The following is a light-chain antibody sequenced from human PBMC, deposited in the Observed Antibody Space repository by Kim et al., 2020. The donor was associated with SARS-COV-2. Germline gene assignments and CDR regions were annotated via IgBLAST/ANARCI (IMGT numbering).Light chain of an antibody. CDR2: GKN. CDR1: SLRRYY. V-gene: IGLV3-19*01. J-gene: IGLJ2*01. Sequence: WGQTVRITCQGDSLRRYYATWYQQKPGPAPRLVIYGKNNRPSGIPDRFSGSSSGNTASLTITGTQAGDEADYYCNSRDSNDNVVFGGGTQLTVL. CDR3: NSRDSNDNVV.